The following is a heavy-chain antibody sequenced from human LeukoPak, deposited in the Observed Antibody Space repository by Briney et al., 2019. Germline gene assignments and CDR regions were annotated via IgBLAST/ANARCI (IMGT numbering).Heavy chain of an antibody. CDR3: AREDTAMSNWAFDI. CDR1: GGSISSGSYY. D-gene: IGHD5-18*01. J-gene: IGHJ3*02. CDR2: IYTSGST. Sequence: PSETLSLTCTVSGGSISSGSYYWSWIRQPAGKGLEWIGRIYTSGSTNYNPSLKSRVTISVDTSKNQFSLKLSSVTAADTAVYYCAREDTAMSNWAFDIWGQGTMVTVSS. V-gene: IGHV4-61*02.